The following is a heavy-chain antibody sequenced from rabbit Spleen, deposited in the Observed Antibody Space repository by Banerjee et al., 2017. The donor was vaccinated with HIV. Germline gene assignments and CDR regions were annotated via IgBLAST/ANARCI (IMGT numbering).Heavy chain of an antibody. CDR1: GFSFSSSHY. CDR3: ARETSSGWGIISFYFSL. J-gene: IGHJ4*01. CDR2: INAITGKA. D-gene: IGHD4-1*01. V-gene: IGHV1S45*01. Sequence: EQLEESGGGLVQPEGSLTLTCTASGFSFSSSHYMCWVRQAPGKGLEWIACINAITGKAVYANWAKGRFTFSKTSSTTVTLQMTSLTAADTATYFCARETSSGWGIISFYFSLWGPGTLVTVS.